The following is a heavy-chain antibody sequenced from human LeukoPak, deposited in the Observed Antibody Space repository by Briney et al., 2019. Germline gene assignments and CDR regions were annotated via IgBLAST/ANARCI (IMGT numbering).Heavy chain of an antibody. D-gene: IGHD5-18*01. CDR2: IYYSGST. Sequence: PSDTLSLTCTVSGGSISSYYWSWIRQPPGKGLEWIGYIYYSGSTNYNPSLKSRVTISVDTSKNQFSLKLSSVTAADTAVYYCASEGGYSYGYGYWGQGTLVTVSS. CDR1: GGSISSYY. J-gene: IGHJ4*02. V-gene: IGHV4-59*08. CDR3: ASEGGYSYGYGY.